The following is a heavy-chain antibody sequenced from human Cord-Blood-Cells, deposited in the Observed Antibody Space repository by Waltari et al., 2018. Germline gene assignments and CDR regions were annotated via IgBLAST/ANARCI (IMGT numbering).Heavy chain of an antibody. CDR2: ISYDGSNK. Sequence: QVQLVESGGGVVQPGRSLRLSCAASGFTFSSYGMHWVRQAPGKGLEWVAVISYDGSNKYYADAVKGRFTISRDNSKNTLYLQMNSLRAEDTDVYYCSSSSYCDYWGQGTLVTVSS. CDR1: GFTFSSYG. V-gene: IGHV3-30*03. D-gene: IGHD2-15*01. CDR3: SSSSYCDY. J-gene: IGHJ4*02.